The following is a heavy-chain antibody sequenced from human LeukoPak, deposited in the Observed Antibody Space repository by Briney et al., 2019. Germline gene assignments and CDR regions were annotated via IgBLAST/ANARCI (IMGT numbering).Heavy chain of an antibody. CDR2: TYYRSKWYN. V-gene: IGHV6-1*01. CDR3: ASLSESSGYLGFQH. CDR1: GDSVSSTRAA. J-gene: IGHJ1*01. Sequence: SQTLSLTCAIYGDSVSSTRAAWNRIRQSPSRGLEWLGRTYYRSKWYNDYAVSVKSRITISPDTSKNQFSLQLNSVTPEDTAVYYCASLSESSGYLGFQHWGQGTLVTVSS. D-gene: IGHD3-22*01.